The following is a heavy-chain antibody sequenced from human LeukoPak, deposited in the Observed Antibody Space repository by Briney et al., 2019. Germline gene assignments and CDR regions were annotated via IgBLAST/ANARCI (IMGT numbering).Heavy chain of an antibody. Sequence: GGSLRLSCAASGFTFSTYSMNWVRQAPGKGLEWVSSISSSSIYIYYADSVKGRFTISRDNAKNSLYLQMNSLRAEDTAVYYCAELGITMIGGVWGKGTTVTISS. CDR3: AELGITMIGGV. D-gene: IGHD3-10*02. CDR1: GFTFSTYS. J-gene: IGHJ6*04. V-gene: IGHV3-21*01. CDR2: ISSSSIYI.